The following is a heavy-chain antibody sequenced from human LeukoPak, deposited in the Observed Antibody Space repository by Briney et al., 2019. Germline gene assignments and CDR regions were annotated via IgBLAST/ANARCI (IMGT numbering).Heavy chain of an antibody. J-gene: IGHJ6*03. D-gene: IGHD4-17*01. CDR2: ISGSGGST. V-gene: IGHV3-23*01. CDR1: GFTFSSYA. CDR3: AKATVTTGYYYYYMDV. Sequence: GGSLRLSCAASGFTFSSYAMSWVRQAPGKGLEWVSAISGSGGSTYYADSVKGRFTISRDNSKNTLYLQMNSLRAEDTAVHYCAKATVTTGYYYYYMDVWGKGTTVTVSS.